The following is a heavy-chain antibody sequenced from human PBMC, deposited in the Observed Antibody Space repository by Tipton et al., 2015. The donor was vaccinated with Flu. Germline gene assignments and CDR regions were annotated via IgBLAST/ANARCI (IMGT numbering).Heavy chain of an antibody. Sequence: TLSLTCTVSGGSMSSFYWTWIRQPAGKGLEWIARMSASGSSKYKPSLKSRVTMSVDTSKNQFSLRLTSVTSADTAVYYCARGSGSGTDVTFDFCGQGTLVTVSS. V-gene: IGHV4-4*07. J-gene: IGHJ4*02. CDR3: ARGSGSGTDVTFDF. CDR2: MSASGSS. CDR1: GGSMSSFY. D-gene: IGHD3-10*01.